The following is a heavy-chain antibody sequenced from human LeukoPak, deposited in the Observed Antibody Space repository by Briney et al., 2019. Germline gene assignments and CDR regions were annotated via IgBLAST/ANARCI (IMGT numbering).Heavy chain of an antibody. CDR3: AKDYAVGSIDY. Sequence: GGTLRLSCAASGFTFSGFAMSWIRQAPGKGLEWVSSISRSGESTFYADSVRGRFTISRDNSKNTVSLQMESLRAEDTALYYCAKDYAVGSIDYWGQGTLVAVSS. J-gene: IGHJ4*02. CDR2: ISRSGEST. V-gene: IGHV3-23*01. CDR1: GFTFSGFA. D-gene: IGHD3-16*01.